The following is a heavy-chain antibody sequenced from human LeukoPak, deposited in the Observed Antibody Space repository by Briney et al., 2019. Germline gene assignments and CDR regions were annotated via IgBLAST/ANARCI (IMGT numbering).Heavy chain of an antibody. D-gene: IGHD6-19*01. J-gene: IGHJ4*02. V-gene: IGHV3-66*01. CDR2: IYSGGST. CDR3: ARDLIAVAGYIDY. CDR1: GFTVSSNY. Sequence: PGGSLRLSCAASGFTVSSNYMSWVRQAPGKGLEWVSLIYSGGSTYYADSVKGRFTISRDNSKNTLYLQMNSLRAEDTAVYYCARDLIAVAGYIDYWGQGTLVTVSS.